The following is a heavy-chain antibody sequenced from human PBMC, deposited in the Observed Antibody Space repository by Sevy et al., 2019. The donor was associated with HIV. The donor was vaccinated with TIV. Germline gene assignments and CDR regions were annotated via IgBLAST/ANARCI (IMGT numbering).Heavy chain of an antibody. V-gene: IGHV3-30*18. Sequence: GGSLRLSCAASGFTFSSYGMHWVRQAPGKGLEWVAVISYDGSNKYYADSVKGRFTISRDNSKNTLYLQMNSLRAEDTAVYYCAKDHSSSPWFGELFTGMDVWGQGTTVTVSS. D-gene: IGHD3-10*01. CDR2: ISYDGSNK. CDR1: GFTFSSYG. J-gene: IGHJ6*02. CDR3: AKDHSSSPWFGELFTGMDV.